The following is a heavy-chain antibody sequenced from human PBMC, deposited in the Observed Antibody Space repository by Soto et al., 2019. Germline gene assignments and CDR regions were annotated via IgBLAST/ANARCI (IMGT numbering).Heavy chain of an antibody. CDR2: VFHSGTT. CDR3: ARSLIVVPAINWFDP. V-gene: IGHV4-38-2*01. Sequence: KTSETLSLTCGVSGYSINSGYYWGWIRQPPGKGLEWIGSVFHSGTTYQNPSLKTRATISVDTSRNQFSLELSSVTAADTAVYYCARSLIVVPAINWFDPWGQGTLVTVSS. J-gene: IGHJ5*02. CDR1: GYSINSGYY. D-gene: IGHD2-2*01.